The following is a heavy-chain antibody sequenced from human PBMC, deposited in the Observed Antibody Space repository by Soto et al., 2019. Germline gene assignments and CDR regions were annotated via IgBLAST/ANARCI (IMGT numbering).Heavy chain of an antibody. CDR3: ASLRVGGKVRGVIVDGYYYYMDV. CDR1: GGTFSSYT. V-gene: IGHV1-69*02. D-gene: IGHD3-10*01. J-gene: IGHJ6*03. CDR2: IIPILGIA. Sequence: SVKVSCKASGGTFSSYTISWVRQAPGQGLERKGRIIPILGIANYAQKFQGRVTITADKSTSTAYMDLSSLRSEDTAVYYCASLRVGGKVRGVIVDGYYYYMDVWGKGTTVTVSS.